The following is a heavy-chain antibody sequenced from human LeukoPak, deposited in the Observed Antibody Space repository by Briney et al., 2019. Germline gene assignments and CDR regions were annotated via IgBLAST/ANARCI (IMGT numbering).Heavy chain of an antibody. V-gene: IGHV5-51*01. Sequence: GASLQISCQGSGSSFTSYWIGWVRQLPGKGLEWMGIIYPGDSDTRYSPSFQGQVIISADESISTAYLQWSSLKASDTAMYYCARTYYDFWSGYYVFDYWGQGTLVTVSS. CDR1: GSSFTSYW. CDR2: IYPGDSDT. D-gene: IGHD3-3*01. J-gene: IGHJ4*02. CDR3: ARTYYDFWSGYYVFDY.